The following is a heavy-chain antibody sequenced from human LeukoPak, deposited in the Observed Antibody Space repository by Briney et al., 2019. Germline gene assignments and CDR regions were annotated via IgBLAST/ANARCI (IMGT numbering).Heavy chain of an antibody. CDR1: GSSISSSSDY. V-gene: IGHV4-39*01. CDR2: IYYSGRT. D-gene: IGHD3-22*01. Sequence: SETLSLTCSVSGSSISSSSDYWGWILQPPGKGLEWIGSIYYSGRTYYNLSLKSRVTMSVDTSKNQFSLKLSSVTAADTAVCYCAICRKFYSNSSGYCNYFDYWGQGTLVTVSS. CDR3: AICRKFYSNSSGYCNYFDY. J-gene: IGHJ4*02.